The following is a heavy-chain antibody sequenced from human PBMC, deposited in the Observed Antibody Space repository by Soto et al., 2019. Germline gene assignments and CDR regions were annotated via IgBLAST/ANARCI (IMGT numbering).Heavy chain of an antibody. J-gene: IGHJ4*02. CDR3: AKGSRSSRPYYFDY. D-gene: IGHD2-2*01. Sequence: GGSLRLSCAASGFMFSDYAMSWVRQAPGKGLEWFSAITDSGDSTYHADSVKGRFTISRDNSKNILYLQMNSLRAEDTAVYYCAKGSRSSRPYYFDYWGQGTLVTVSS. CDR2: ITDSGDST. CDR1: GFMFSDYA. V-gene: IGHV3-23*01.